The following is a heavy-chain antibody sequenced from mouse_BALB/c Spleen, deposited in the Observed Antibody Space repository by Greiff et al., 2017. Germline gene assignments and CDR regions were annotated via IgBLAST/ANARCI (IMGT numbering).Heavy chain of an antibody. Sequence: EVMLVESGAELVRPGALVKLSCKASGFNIKDYYMHWVKQRPEQGLEWIGWIDPENGNTIYDPKFQGKASITADTSSNTAYLQLSSLTSEDTAVYCCARTGGNLEEFAYWGQGTLVTVSA. V-gene: IGHV14-1*02. CDR2: IDPENGNT. CDR3: ARTGGNLEEFAY. CDR1: GFNIKDYY. D-gene: IGHD1-1*02. J-gene: IGHJ3*01.